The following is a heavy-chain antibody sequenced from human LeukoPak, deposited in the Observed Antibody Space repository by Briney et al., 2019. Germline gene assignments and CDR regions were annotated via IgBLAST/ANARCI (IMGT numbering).Heavy chain of an antibody. CDR1: GHTFTSYD. Sequence: GASVKVSCKASGHTFTSYDINWVRRATGQGLEWMGWMNPNSGNTGYAQKFQGRVTITRNTSISTAYMELSSLRSEDTAVYYCARASYGSGSYYFDYWGQGTLVTVSS. J-gene: IGHJ4*02. V-gene: IGHV1-8*03. CDR3: ARASYGSGSYYFDY. D-gene: IGHD3-10*01. CDR2: MNPNSGNT.